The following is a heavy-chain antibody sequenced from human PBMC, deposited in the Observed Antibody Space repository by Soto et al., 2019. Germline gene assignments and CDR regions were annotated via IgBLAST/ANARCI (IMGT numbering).Heavy chain of an antibody. Sequence: EVQLLESGGGLVQPGGSLRLSCAASGFTFSSYAMSWVRQAPGKGLAWVSAISGSGGSTYYADSVKGRFTISRDNSKNTLYLQMNSLRAEDTAVYYCAKGVQHRRTGAYYYYYYMDVWGKGTTVTVSS. D-gene: IGHD2-2*01. CDR2: ISGSGGST. CDR3: AKGVQHRRTGAYYYYYYMDV. J-gene: IGHJ6*03. CDR1: GFTFSSYA. V-gene: IGHV3-23*01.